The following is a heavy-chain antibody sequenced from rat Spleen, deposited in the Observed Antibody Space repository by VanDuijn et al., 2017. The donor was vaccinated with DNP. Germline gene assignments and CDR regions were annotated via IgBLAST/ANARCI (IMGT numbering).Heavy chain of an antibody. Sequence: QVQLKESGPGLVQPSQTLSLTCTVSGFSVTSYGVSWVRQPPGKGLEWIATISSGGSTYYNSALKSRLSISRVTSKSQVFLEMNSLQTEDTAIYFCARSHTTGMTWFAYWGHGTLVTVSS. V-gene: IGHV2S8*01. D-gene: IGHD1-7*01. J-gene: IGHJ3*01. CDR3: ARSHTTGMTWFAY. CDR1: GFSVTSYG. CDR2: ISSGGST.